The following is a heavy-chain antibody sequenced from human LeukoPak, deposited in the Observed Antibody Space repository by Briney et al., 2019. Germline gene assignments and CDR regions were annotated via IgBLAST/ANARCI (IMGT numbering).Heavy chain of an antibody. J-gene: IGHJ4*02. Sequence: GGSLRLSCAGSGFTVSSNYMSWVRQAPGKGLEWVSVIYAGGTTYYADSVKGRFTISRDISKNTLYLQLNTLRAEDTAVYYCARGVGYADYPFAFWGQGTLVTVSS. D-gene: IGHD4-17*01. V-gene: IGHV3-66*01. CDR2: IYAGGTT. CDR3: ARGVGYADYPFAF. CDR1: GFTVSSNY.